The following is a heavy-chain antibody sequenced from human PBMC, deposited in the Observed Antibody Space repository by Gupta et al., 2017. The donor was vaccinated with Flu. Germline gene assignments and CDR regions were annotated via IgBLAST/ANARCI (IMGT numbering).Heavy chain of an antibody. CDR1: GFTFSTYT. D-gene: IGHD5-18*01. V-gene: IGHV3-48*01. CDR3: ARDPDTPMLRLFDD. CDR2: ISSSSRTI. J-gene: IGHJ4*02. Sequence: EAQLVESGGNLVQPGGSLRLSCSASGFTFSTYTMNWVRQAPGKGLEWVSYISSSSRTIYYADSVKGRFTISRDNAKNLLYLQMNSLRGEDTAVYYCARDPDTPMLRLFDDWGQGTLVTVSS.